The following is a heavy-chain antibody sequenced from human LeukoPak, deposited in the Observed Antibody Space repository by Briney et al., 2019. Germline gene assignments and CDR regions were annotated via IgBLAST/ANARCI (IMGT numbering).Heavy chain of an antibody. CDR3: AKAYSSSSYYFDY. CDR2: ISGSGTTI. J-gene: IGHJ4*02. V-gene: IGHV3-11*01. CDR1: GFTFSDHY. Sequence: KPGGSLRLSCAASGFTFSDHYMSWIRQAPGKGLEWVSYISGSGTTIYYADSVKGRFTISRHNSKNTLYLQMNSLRAEDTAVCYCAKAYSSSSYYFDYWGQGTLVTVSS. D-gene: IGHD6-6*01.